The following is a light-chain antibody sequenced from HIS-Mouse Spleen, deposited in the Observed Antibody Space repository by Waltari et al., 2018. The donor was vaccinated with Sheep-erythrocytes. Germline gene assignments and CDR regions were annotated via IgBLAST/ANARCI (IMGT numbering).Light chain of an antibody. CDR1: RTDRGGYNS. Sequence: QSALTPPPSASGSPGQSVTIPCTGTRTDRGGYNSVPRYQQHPSKAPKLMICEVSKRPSGVPDRFSGSKSGNTASLTVSGLQAEDEADYYCSSYAGSNNWVFGGGTKLTVL. V-gene: IGLV2-8*01. J-gene: IGLJ3*02. CDR3: SSYAGSNNWV. CDR2: EVS.